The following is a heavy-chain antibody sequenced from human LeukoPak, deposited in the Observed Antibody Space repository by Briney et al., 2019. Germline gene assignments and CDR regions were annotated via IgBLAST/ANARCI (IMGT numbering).Heavy chain of an antibody. V-gene: IGHV4-59*12. D-gene: IGHD6-19*01. CDR2: IYYSGST. CDR3: ARMSSGWPYYYYYMDV. J-gene: IGHJ6*03. Sequence: PSETLSLTCTVSGGSISSYYWSWIRQPPGKGLEWIGSIYYSGSTYYNPSLKSRVTISVDTSKNQFSLKLSSVTAADTAVYYCARMSSGWPYYYYYMDVWGKGTTVTVSS. CDR1: GGSISSYY.